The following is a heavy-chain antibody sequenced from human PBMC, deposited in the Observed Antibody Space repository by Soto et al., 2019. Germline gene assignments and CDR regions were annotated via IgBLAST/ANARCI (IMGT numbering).Heavy chain of an antibody. Sequence: PGGSLRLSCAASGFTLSRHGMHWVRQAPGKGLEWVAVIWSDGRNKYYADSVKGRFTISRDTSKNTLYLDMNSLRAEDTAVYYCAKSGLLWFGESEYYFDYWGQGTLVTVSS. CDR2: IWSDGRNK. V-gene: IGHV3-33*06. J-gene: IGHJ4*02. D-gene: IGHD3-10*01. CDR1: GFTLSRHG. CDR3: AKSGLLWFGESEYYFDY.